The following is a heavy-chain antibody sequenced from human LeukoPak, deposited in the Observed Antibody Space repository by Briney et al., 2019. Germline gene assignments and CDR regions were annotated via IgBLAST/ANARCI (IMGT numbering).Heavy chain of an antibody. V-gene: IGHV3-9*01. CDR1: GFTFDDYA. CDR2: ISWNSGNI. CDR3: SKDIGVVAATYNFDY. J-gene: IGHJ4*02. Sequence: GGSLRLSCAASGFTFDDYAMHWVRQAPGKGLEWVSSISWNSGNIGYADSVKGRFTISRDNAKNSLYLQMNSLRAEDTALYYCSKDIGVVAATYNFDYWGLGTLVTVSS. D-gene: IGHD2-15*01.